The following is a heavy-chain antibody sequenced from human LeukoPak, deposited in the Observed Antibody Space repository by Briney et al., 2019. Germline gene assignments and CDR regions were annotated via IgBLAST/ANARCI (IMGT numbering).Heavy chain of an antibody. V-gene: IGHV3-7*03. CDR3: AKDNGGGGFDY. Sequence: GGSLRLSCVASGFTFSTYGMHWVRQAPGKGLEWVADIKEDGSEKYYMDSVKGRFTISRDNAKNSLYLQMNSLKAEDTAVYYCAKDNGGGGFDYWGQGTLVTVSS. J-gene: IGHJ4*02. CDR2: IKEDGSEK. CDR1: GFTFSTYG. D-gene: IGHD3-16*01.